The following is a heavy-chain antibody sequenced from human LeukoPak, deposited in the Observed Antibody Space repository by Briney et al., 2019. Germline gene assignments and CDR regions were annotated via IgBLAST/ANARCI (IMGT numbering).Heavy chain of an antibody. CDR1: GYSFTSYW. Sequence: GESLKISCKGSGYSFTSYWIGWVRQMPGKGLEWMGIIYPGDSDTRYSPSFQGQVTISADKSISTAYLQWSSLKASDTAMYYCARAKPTPSYCSGGSCYSVFDYWGQGTLVTASS. CDR3: ARAKPTPSYCSGGSCYSVFDY. D-gene: IGHD2-15*01. CDR2: IYPGDSDT. J-gene: IGHJ4*02. V-gene: IGHV5-51*01.